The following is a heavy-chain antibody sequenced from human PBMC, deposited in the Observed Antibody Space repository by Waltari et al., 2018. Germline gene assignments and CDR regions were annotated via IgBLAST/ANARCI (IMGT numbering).Heavy chain of an antibody. D-gene: IGHD3-9*01. CDR1: GGSFSGYY. CDR2: INHSGST. J-gene: IGHJ1*01. Sequence: QVQLQQWGAGLLKPSETLSLTCAVSGGSFSGYYWSWIRQPPGKGLEWIGEINHSGSTNYNPSLKSRVTISVDTSKNQFSLKLSSGTAADTAVYYCASEHYDILTGYYAGAEYFQHWGQGTLVTVSS. CDR3: ASEHYDILTGYYAGAEYFQH. V-gene: IGHV4-34*01.